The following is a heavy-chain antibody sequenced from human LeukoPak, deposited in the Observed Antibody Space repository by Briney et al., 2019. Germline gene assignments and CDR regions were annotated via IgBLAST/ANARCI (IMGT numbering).Heavy chain of an antibody. J-gene: IGHJ4*02. CDR3: ARDEIYYDILTGYRHFDY. CDR1: GFTFEEYG. CDR2: IKQDGSEK. Sequence: PGGSLRLSCAASGFTFEEYGMSWVRQAPGKGLEWVANIKQDGSEKKYLDSVKGRFTISRDNAKNSMYLQMNSLRAEDTAVYYCARDEIYYDILTGYRHFDYWGQGTLVTVFS. D-gene: IGHD3-9*01. V-gene: IGHV3-7*01.